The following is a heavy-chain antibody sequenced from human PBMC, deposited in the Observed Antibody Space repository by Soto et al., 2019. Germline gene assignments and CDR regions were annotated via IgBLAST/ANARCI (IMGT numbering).Heavy chain of an antibody. J-gene: IGHJ4*02. CDR1: GYTFTSYD. CDR2: MSPNSGNT. CDR3: ARGSSGWYDY. D-gene: IGHD6-19*01. V-gene: IGHV1-8*01. Sequence: QVQLVQSGAEVKKPGASVKVSCKASGYTFTSYDINWGRQATGQGLEWIGWMSPNSGNTGYAQQFQGRVTMNRNTSISTAYMELSSMISEDTAVYYCARGSSGWYDYWGQGTMVTVSS.